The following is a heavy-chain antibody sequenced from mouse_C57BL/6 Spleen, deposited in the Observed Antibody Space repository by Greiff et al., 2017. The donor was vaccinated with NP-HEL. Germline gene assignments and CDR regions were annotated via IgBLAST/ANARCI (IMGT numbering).Heavy chain of an antibody. CDR3: TPLTGRGFAY. D-gene: IGHD4-1*01. Sequence: QVQLKESGAELVRPGASVTLSCKASGYTFTDYEMHWVKQTPVHGLEWIGAIDPETGGTAYNQKFKGKAILTADKSSSTAYMELRSLTSEDSAVYYCTPLTGRGFAYWGQGTLVTVSA. V-gene: IGHV1-15*01. J-gene: IGHJ3*01. CDR1: GYTFTDYE. CDR2: IDPETGGT.